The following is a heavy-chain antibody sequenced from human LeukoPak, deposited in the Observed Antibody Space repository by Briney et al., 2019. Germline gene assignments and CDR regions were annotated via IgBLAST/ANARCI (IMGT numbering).Heavy chain of an antibody. V-gene: IGHV4-39*01. CDR2: IHYSGTT. J-gene: IGHJ5*02. Sequence: PSETLSLTCTVSGGSISSSSYYWGWIRPPPGQGLDYIGSIHYSGTTYYSPSLKRRVTISVTTSKNQFSLKLSSVTAADTAVYYCARHSTRYGDYRAPFDPWGQGTLVTVSS. CDR3: ARHSTRYGDYRAPFDP. CDR1: GGSISSSSYY. D-gene: IGHD4-17*01.